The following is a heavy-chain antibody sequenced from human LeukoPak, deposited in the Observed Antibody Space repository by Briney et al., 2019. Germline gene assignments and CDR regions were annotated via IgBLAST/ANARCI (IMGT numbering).Heavy chain of an antibody. D-gene: IGHD2-8*01. J-gene: IGHJ4*02. CDR2: ISDDGGNK. CDR1: GFTFNIFD. Sequence: GGSLRLSCAASGFTFNIFDLHWVRQAPGKGLEWVAFISDDGGNKYYADSVKGRFTISRDNSKNTLYLQMNTLRAVDTAVYYCAGEPWSSCTSIMCPVDFWGQGTLVTVSS. V-gene: IGHV3-30-3*01. CDR3: AGEPWSSCTSIMCPVDF.